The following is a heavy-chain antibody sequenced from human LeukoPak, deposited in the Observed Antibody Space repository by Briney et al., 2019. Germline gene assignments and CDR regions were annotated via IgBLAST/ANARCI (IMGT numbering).Heavy chain of an antibody. CDR1: GYTLTELS. D-gene: IGHD5-18*01. CDR2: FDPEDGET. V-gene: IGHV1-24*01. J-gene: IGHJ4*02. CDR3: ATGERDTAMANFDY. Sequence: ASVKVSCKVSGYTLTELSMHWVRQAPGKGREWMGGFDPEDGETIYAQKFQGRVTMTEDTSTDTAYMELSSLRSEDTAVYYCATGERDTAMANFDYWGQGTLVTVSS.